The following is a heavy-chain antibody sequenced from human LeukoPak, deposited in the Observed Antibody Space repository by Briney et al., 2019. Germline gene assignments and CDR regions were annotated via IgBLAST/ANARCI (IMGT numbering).Heavy chain of an antibody. CDR3: ARTAYCGGDCYSGGYYYYMDV. D-gene: IGHD2-21*02. Sequence: GGSLRLSCAASGFTFSSYEMNWFRQTTGKGLEWVSYISSSGSTIYYADSVKGRFTISRDNAKNSLYLQMNSLRAEDTAVYYCARTAYCGGDCYSGGYYYYMDVWGKGTTVTISS. CDR1: GFTFSSYE. CDR2: ISSSGSTI. J-gene: IGHJ6*03. V-gene: IGHV3-48*03.